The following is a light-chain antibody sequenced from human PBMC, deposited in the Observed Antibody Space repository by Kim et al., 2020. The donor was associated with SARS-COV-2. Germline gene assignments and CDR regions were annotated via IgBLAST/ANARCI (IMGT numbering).Light chain of an antibody. CDR1: SIGSKS. CDR2: YDS. J-gene: IGLJ2*01. CDR3: QVWDSSSDHRVV. Sequence: SYVLIQPPSVSVAPGKTARVSCGGNSIGSKSVHWYQQKSGQASVLVMYYDSDRPSGIPERFSGSNSGNTATLTISRVEAGDEADYYCQVWDSSSDHRVVFGGGTQLTVL. V-gene: IGLV3-21*04.